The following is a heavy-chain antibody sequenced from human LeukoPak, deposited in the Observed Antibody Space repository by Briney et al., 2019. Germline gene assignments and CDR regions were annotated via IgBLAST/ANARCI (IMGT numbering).Heavy chain of an antibody. Sequence: SQTLSLTCTVSGGSISSGDYYWSWIRQPPGKGLGWIGYIYYSGSTYYNPSLKSRVTISVDTSKNQFSLKLSSVTAADTAVYYCASALMYYDILTGYTDIYYYYYGMDVWGKGTTVTVSS. CDR2: IYYSGST. J-gene: IGHJ6*04. CDR3: ASALMYYDILTGYTDIYYYYYGMDV. D-gene: IGHD3-9*01. CDR1: GGSISSGDYY. V-gene: IGHV4-30-4*01.